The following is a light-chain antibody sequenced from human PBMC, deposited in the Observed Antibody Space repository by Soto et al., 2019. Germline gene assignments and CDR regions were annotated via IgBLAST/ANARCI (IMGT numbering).Light chain of an antibody. Sequence: QSVLPQPASVSGSPGQSITISCTGTSSDVGDYNFVSWYQQLPGKAPKLMIYEVSHRPSGVSNRFSGSKSGNTASLTISGLLAEDEANYYCSSHTSSSIWVFGGGTKLTVL. CDR3: SSHTSSSIWV. CDR1: SSDVGDYNF. CDR2: EVS. V-gene: IGLV2-14*03. J-gene: IGLJ3*02.